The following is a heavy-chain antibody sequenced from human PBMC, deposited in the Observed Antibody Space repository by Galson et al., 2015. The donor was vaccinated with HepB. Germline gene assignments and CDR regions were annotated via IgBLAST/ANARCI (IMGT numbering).Heavy chain of an antibody. CDR2: INAGNGNT. V-gene: IGHV1-3*01. CDR3: ASLGYCSSTSCYTGWFDP. D-gene: IGHD2-2*02. Sequence: SVKVSCKASGYTFTSYAMHWVRQAPGQRLEWMGWINAGNGNTKYSQKFQGRVTITRDTSASTAYMELSSLRSEDTAVYYCASLGYCSSTSCYTGWFDPWGQGTLVTVSS. CDR1: GYTFTSYA. J-gene: IGHJ5*02.